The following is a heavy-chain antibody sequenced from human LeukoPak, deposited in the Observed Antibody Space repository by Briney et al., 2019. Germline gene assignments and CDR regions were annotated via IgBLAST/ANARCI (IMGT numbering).Heavy chain of an antibody. J-gene: IGHJ5*02. D-gene: IGHD1-7*01. CDR3: AKVPLTGTSGRGDWFDP. CDR2: ISSSGSTI. Sequence: GGSLRLSCAASGFTFSDYYMSWIRQAPGKGLEWVSYISSSGSTIYYADSVKGRFTISRDNAKNSLYLQMNSLRAEDTAVYYCAKVPLTGTSGRGDWFDPWGQGTLVTVSS. V-gene: IGHV3-11*01. CDR1: GFTFSDYY.